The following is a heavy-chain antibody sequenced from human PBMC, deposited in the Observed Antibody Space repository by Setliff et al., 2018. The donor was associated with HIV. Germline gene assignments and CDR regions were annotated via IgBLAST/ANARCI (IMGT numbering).Heavy chain of an antibody. Sequence: SETLSLTCTVSGGSVSSTTYFWGWIRQAPGKGLQWIGSLYYSGSTYYNPSLKSRVTIPVDTSKNHFSLKLSSVTAADTAVYYRARLVGGDSSSSFFFDYWGQGTLVTVSS. CDR3: ARLVGGDSSSSFFFDY. J-gene: IGHJ4*02. D-gene: IGHD6-6*01. CDR2: LYYSGST. V-gene: IGHV4-39*02. CDR1: GGSVSSTTYF.